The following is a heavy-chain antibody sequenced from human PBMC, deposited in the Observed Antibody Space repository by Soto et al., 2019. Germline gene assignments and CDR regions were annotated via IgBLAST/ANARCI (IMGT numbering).Heavy chain of an antibody. J-gene: IGHJ6*02. Sequence: EVQLLESGGGLVQPGGSLRLSCAASGFTFTTYAMSWVRQAPGKGLEWVSAISGGGGSTYYADSVKGRFTISRDNSKNTLYLQMSSLRAEDTAVYYCAKARSTYYYYYGLYVWCQGTTVTVAS. CDR3: AKARSTYYYYYGLYV. CDR2: ISGGGGST. V-gene: IGHV3-23*01. CDR1: GFTFTTYA.